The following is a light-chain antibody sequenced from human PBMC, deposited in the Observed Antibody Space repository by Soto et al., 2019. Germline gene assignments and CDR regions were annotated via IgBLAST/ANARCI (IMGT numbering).Light chain of an antibody. CDR2: DVN. CDR1: SSDIGAYNF. V-gene: IGLV2-14*03. CDR3: TSWTTSTTMI. J-gene: IGLJ2*01. Sequence: QSALTQPASVSGSPGQSITISCTGTSSDIGAYNFVSWYQQHPGKAPKLMLYDVNIRPSGVSNRFSGSKAGNTASLTSSGLQAEDGADYYCTSWTTSTTMIFGGGTKLTVL.